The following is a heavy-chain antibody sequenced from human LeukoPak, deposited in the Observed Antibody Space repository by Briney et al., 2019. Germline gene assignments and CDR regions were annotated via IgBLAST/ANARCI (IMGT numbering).Heavy chain of an antibody. CDR2: TYYSGST. J-gene: IGHJ1*01. D-gene: IGHD2-2*01. V-gene: IGHV4-31*03. CDR1: GGSISSGGYY. CDR3: ARGKYQLLQH. Sequence: SQTLSLTCTVSGGSISSGGYYWSWIRQHPGKGLEWIGYTYYSGSTYYNPSLKSRVTISVDTSKNQFSLKLSSVTAADTAVYYCARGKYQLLQHWGQGTLVTVSS.